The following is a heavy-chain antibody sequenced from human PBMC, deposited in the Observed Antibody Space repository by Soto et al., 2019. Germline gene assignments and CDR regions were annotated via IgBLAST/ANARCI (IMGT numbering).Heavy chain of an antibody. J-gene: IGHJ1*01. CDR2: VSPKSGNT. CDR3: ARGRTVSSIGPLLV. Sequence: QIQLVQSGAEVKKPGASVKVSCKASGYNFFDYGVSWVRQAPGQGLEWMGWVSPKSGNTDYARKVQGRVTMTTDISTSTAYMELRGLISDDTGVYYSARGRTVSSIGPLLVWGQGTLVSVSS. V-gene: IGHV1-18*01. D-gene: IGHD1-1*01. CDR1: GYNFFDYG.